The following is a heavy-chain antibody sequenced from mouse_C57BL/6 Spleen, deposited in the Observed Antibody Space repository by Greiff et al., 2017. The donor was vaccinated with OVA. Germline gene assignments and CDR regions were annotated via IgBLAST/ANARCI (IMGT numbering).Heavy chain of an antibody. CDR2: FYPGSGSI. D-gene: IGHD2-10*02. J-gene: IGHJ3*01. Sequence: VQLQESGAELVKPGASVKLSCKASGYTFTEYTIHWVKQRSGQGLEWIGWFYPGSGSIKYNEKFKDKATLTADKSSSTVYMELSRLTSEDSAVYFCARHEEEEEFGNRGWFAYWGQGTLVTVSA. CDR3: ARHEEEEEFGNRGWFAY. CDR1: GYTFTEYT. V-gene: IGHV1-62-2*01.